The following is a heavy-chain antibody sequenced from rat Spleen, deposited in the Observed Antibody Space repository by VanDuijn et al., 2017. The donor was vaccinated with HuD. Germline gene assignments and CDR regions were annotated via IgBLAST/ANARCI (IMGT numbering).Heavy chain of an antibody. CDR1: GFTFSNHY. CDR3: TTEEGNSIYLNWFAY. J-gene: IGHJ3*01. D-gene: IGHD1-8*01. Sequence: EVQLVESGGGLVQPGGSLKLSCAASGFTFSNHYMAWVRQDPTKGLEWVAHISTGGGSIYYRDSVKGRFTISRDNAKSTLYLQMDSLRSEDTATYYCTTEEGNSIYLNWFAYWGQGTLVTVSS. CDR2: ISTGGGSI. V-gene: IGHV5-27*01.